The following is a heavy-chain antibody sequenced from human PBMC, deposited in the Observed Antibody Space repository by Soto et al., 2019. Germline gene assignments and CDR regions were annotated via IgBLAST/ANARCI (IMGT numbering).Heavy chain of an antibody. Sequence: GGSLRLSCAASGFTFSSYGMHWVRQAPGKGLEWVAVIWYDGSNKYYADSVKGRFTISRDNSKNTLYLQMNSLRAEDTAVYYCARDSSSGSDFDYWGQGTLVTVSS. J-gene: IGHJ4*02. CDR3: ARDSSSGSDFDY. D-gene: IGHD6-19*01. V-gene: IGHV3-33*01. CDR2: IWYDGSNK. CDR1: GFTFSSYG.